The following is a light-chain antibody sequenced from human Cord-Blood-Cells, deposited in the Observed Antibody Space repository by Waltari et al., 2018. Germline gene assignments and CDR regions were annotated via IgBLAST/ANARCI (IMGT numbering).Light chain of an antibody. CDR1: SSNIGSNY. CDR3: AAWDDSLSGWV. Sequence: QSVLTQPPSASGTPGQRVTISCFGSSSNIGSNYVYWYQQLPGTAPKLLIYRNNQRPSGVPDRFSGSNSGASASLAISGLRSEDEADYYCAAWDDSLSGWVFGGGTKLTVL. V-gene: IGLV1-47*01. CDR2: RNN. J-gene: IGLJ3*02.